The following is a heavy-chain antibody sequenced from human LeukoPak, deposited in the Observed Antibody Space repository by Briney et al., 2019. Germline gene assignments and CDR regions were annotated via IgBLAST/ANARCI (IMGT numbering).Heavy chain of an antibody. CDR1: GLSLNSYA. D-gene: IGHD3-10*01. J-gene: IGHJ6*02. CDR3: AQGGSEIYYFYHGMDV. V-gene: IGHV3-30*03. CDR2: ISYDGSNK. Sequence: PGGSLRLTCAASGLSLNSYASHWVRQAPGKGLEWVTAISYDGSNKHYADSVRGRFTISRDNSKNTLYLQMNSLRSDDTAVYYCAQGGSEIYYFYHGMDVWGRGTTVTVSS.